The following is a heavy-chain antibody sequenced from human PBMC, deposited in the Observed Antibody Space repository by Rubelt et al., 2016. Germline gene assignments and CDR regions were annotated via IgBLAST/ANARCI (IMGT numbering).Heavy chain of an antibody. D-gene: IGHD1-26*01. J-gene: IGHJ4*02. Sequence: EVQMLESGGGLVRPGGSLRLSCEASGFVFIDFAMNWVRQAPGKGLEWVATLSGSGAATYYADSVKGRFTISRDNSKNTLYLQMVSLRAEDTAVYYCAKGGTYNGNYFHFWGRGTLVTVSS. CDR1: GFVFIDFA. CDR2: LSGSGAAT. V-gene: IGHV3-23*01. CDR3: AKGGTYNGNYFHF.